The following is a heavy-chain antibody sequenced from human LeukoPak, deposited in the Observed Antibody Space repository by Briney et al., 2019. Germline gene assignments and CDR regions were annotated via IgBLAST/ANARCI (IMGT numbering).Heavy chain of an antibody. CDR1: GFAISSYT. CDR3: ARALEADY. Sequence: GGSLRLSCAASGFAISSYTMNWVRQAPGKGLEWVSSISSSGSNIYYADSVKGRFTVSRDNAKNSLYLQMNSLRAEDTAVYYCARALEADYRGQGTLVTVCS. V-gene: IGHV3-21*01. CDR2: ISSSGSNI. J-gene: IGHJ4*02.